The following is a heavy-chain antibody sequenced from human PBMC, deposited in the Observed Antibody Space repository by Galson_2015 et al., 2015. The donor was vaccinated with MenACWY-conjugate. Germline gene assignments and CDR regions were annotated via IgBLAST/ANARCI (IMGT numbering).Heavy chain of an antibody. V-gene: IGHV3-30*04. CDR3: ARGDLEGLQTLIAAAAFDY. D-gene: IGHD6-13*01. CDR2: ISYDGSNK. J-gene: IGHJ4*02. CDR1: GFTFSSYA. Sequence: SLRLSCAASGFTFSSYAMHWVRQAPGKGLEWVAVISYDGSNKYYADSVKGRFTISRDNSKNTLYLQMNSLRAEDTAVYYCARGDLEGLQTLIAAAAFDYWGQGTLVTVSS.